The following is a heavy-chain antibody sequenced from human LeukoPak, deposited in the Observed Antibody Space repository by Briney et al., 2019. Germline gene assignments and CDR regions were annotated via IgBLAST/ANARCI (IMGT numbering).Heavy chain of an antibody. J-gene: IGHJ4*02. Sequence: GGTLRLSCAASGFTFSTYGMSWVRQAPGKGLEWVSSIFPSGGEIHYADSVRGRFTISRDNSKSTLSLQMNSLRAEDTAIYYCATYRQVLLPFESWGQGTLVTVSS. CDR3: ATYRQVLLPFES. CDR1: GFTFSTYG. D-gene: IGHD5-18*01. CDR2: IFPSGGEI. V-gene: IGHV3-23*01.